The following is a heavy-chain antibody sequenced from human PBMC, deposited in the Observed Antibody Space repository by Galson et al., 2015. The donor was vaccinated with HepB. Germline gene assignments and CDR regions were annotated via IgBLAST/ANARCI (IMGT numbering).Heavy chain of an antibody. D-gene: IGHD6-13*01. CDR1: GFTFGNAW. V-gene: IGHV3-15*01. J-gene: IGHJ4*02. Sequence: SLRLSCAASGFTFGNAWMIWVRQAPGKGLEWVGRIKSKTDGGTTDYAAPVKGRFTISRDDSESTLYLQMNSLKTEDTAVYYCTPDSSSWYIGFDYWGRGTLVTVSS. CDR3: TPDSSSWYIGFDY. CDR2: IKSKTDGGTT.